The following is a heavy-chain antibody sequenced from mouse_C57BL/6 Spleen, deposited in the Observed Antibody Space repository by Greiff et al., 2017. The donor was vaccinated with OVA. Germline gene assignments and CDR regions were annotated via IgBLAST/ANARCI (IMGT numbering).Heavy chain of an antibody. CDR1: GYPFPDYN. CDR3: ARMGIWDYAMDY. V-gene: IGHV1-18*01. J-gene: IGHJ4*01. Sequence: VQLQQSGPELVKPGASVKIPRKASGYPFPDYNMDWVKQSHGKSLEWIGDIYPNNGGTIYNQKFKGKATLTVDKSSSTAYMEHRSLTSEDTAVYYCARMGIWDYAMDYWGQGTSVTVSS. D-gene: IGHD4-1*01. CDR2: IYPNNGGT.